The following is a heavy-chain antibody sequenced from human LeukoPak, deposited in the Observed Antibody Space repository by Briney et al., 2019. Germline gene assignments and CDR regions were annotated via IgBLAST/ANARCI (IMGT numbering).Heavy chain of an antibody. CDR1: GGSFSGYY. J-gene: IGHJ4*02. Sequence: SETLSLTCAVYGGSFSGYYWSWIRQHPGKGLEWIGYIYYSGSTYYNPSLKSRVTISVDTSKNQFSLKLSSVTAADTAVYYCARVGAVAGTEGDYWGQGTLVTVSS. CDR3: ARVGAVAGTEGDY. V-gene: IGHV4-31*11. CDR2: IYYSGST. D-gene: IGHD6-19*01.